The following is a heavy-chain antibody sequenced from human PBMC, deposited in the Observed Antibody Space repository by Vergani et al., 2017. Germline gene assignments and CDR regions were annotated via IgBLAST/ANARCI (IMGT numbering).Heavy chain of an antibody. CDR2: ISSSGGST. J-gene: IGHJ3*02. CDR1: GFTFSSYA. CDR3: ARVFSSDGDYVQGAFDI. V-gene: IGHV3-23*01. Sequence: EVQLLESGGGLVQPGGSLRLSCAASGFTFSSYAMSWVRQAPGKGLEWVSAISSSGGSTYYADSVKGRFTRSRDNSKNTLYLQMNSLIAEDTAVYYCARVFSSDGDYVQGAFDIWGQGTMVTVSS. D-gene: IGHD4-17*01.